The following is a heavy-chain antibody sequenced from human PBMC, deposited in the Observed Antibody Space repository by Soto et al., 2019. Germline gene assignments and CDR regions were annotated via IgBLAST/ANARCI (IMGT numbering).Heavy chain of an antibody. CDR3: ARVSGCSGGTCYPFDY. D-gene: IGHD2-15*01. CDR2: IYPGDSET. J-gene: IGHJ4*02. V-gene: IGHV5-51*03. CDR1: GYTFSSYW. Sequence: EVQLVQSGAEVKKPGESLRISCKGSGYTFSSYWIAWVRQMPGKGLEWMGIIYPGDSETRITPSFQGQVTISADKSINTAYLHWSSPRASDTAIYYCARVSGCSGGTCYPFDYWGPGTLVTVSS.